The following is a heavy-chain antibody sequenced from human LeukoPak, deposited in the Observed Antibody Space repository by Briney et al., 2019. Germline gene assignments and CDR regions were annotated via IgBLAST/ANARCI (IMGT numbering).Heavy chain of an antibody. CDR1: GGSISSGGYY. Sequence: SETLSLTCTVPGGSISSGGYYWSWIRQHPGKGLEWIGYIYYSGSTYYNPSLKSRVTISVDTSKNQFSLKLSSVTAADTAVYYCARGVRYQLPYYYYYMDVWGKGTTVTVSS. CDR2: IYYSGST. J-gene: IGHJ6*03. V-gene: IGHV4-31*03. D-gene: IGHD2-2*01. CDR3: ARGVRYQLPYYYYYMDV.